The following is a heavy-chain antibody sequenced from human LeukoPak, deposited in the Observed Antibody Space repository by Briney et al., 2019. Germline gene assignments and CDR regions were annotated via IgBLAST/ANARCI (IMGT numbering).Heavy chain of an antibody. CDR2: IYYSGST. CDR3: ARRGLDFWSGYYLPFDY. Sequence: PSETLYLTCTVSGGSISSGAYYWSWIRQPPGQGLEWIGYIYYSGSTYYNPSLKSRVTISVDTSKNQFSLKLSSVTAADTAVYYCARRGLDFWSGYYLPFDYWGQGTLVTVSS. J-gene: IGHJ4*02. D-gene: IGHD3-3*01. V-gene: IGHV4-30-4*01. CDR1: GGSISSGAYY.